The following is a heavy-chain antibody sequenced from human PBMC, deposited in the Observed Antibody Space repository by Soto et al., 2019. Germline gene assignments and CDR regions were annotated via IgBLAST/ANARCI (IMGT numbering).Heavy chain of an antibody. V-gene: IGHV4-39*01. CDR3: ARQVVRVAVAD. CDR2: IYYTGTT. D-gene: IGHD6-19*01. J-gene: IGHJ4*02. Sequence: PSETLSLTCRVSGDSISSSSHYWFWIRQPPGKALEWIGNIYYTGTTDYNPSLKSRVTISVDTSRNQFSLNLKSVTAADTAVYYCARQVVRVAVADWGQGTKVTVS. CDR1: GDSISSSSHY.